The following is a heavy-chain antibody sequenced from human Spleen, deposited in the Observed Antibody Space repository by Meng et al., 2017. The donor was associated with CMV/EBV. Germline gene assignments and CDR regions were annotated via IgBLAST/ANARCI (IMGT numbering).Heavy chain of an antibody. V-gene: IGHV3-30*04. CDR2: TSSDGKNQ. CDR3: ARDKIVPAPRGHYYYYGMDV. J-gene: IGHJ6*02. D-gene: IGHD2-2*01. CDR1: GFTFSKYA. Sequence: GGSLRLSCAASGFTFSKYAMQWVRQAPGKGLEWVAFTSSDGKNQDYADSVKGRFTISRDNAKNSLYLQMNSLRAEDTAVYYCARDKIVPAPRGHYYYYGMDVWGQGTTVTVSS.